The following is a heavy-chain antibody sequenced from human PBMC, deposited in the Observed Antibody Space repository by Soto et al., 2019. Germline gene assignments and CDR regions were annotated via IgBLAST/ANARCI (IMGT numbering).Heavy chain of an antibody. D-gene: IGHD4-17*01. J-gene: IGHJ3*02. V-gene: IGHV5-10-1*01. Sequence: PGESLKISCKGSGYSFTSYWISWVRQMPGKGLEWMGRIDPSDSYTNYSPSFQGHVTISADKSISTAYLQWSSLKASDTAMYYCATTTVTTLGSQGAFDIWGQGTMVTVSS. CDR3: ATTTVTTLGSQGAFDI. CDR2: IDPSDSYT. CDR1: GYSFTSYW.